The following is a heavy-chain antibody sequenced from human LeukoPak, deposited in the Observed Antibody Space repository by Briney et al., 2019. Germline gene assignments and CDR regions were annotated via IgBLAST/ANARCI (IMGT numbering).Heavy chain of an antibody. Sequence: ASVKVSCKASGYTFTSYYMHWVRQAPGQGLEWMGIINPSGGSTSYAQKFQGRVTMTRDTSTSTVSMELSSLRSEDTAVYYCARDRATPHYYDSSGPIDYWGQGTLVTVSS. V-gene: IGHV1-46*01. J-gene: IGHJ4*02. CDR3: ARDRATPHYYDSSGPIDY. CDR1: GYTFTSYY. CDR2: INPSGGST. D-gene: IGHD3-22*01.